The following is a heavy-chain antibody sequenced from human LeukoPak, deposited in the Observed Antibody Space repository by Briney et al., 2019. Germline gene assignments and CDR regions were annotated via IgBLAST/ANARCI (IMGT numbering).Heavy chain of an antibody. CDR3: AKWGDYDVLTGYYDSDY. J-gene: IGHJ4*02. Sequence: GASLRLSCAASGFTFSNYAMSWVRQAPGKGLEWVSAVSGRDTSTYYADSVKGRFTISRDNSKNTLYLQMNSLGAEDTAIYYCAKWGDYDVLTGYYDSDYWGQGTLVTVSS. CDR1: GFTFSNYA. CDR2: VSGRDTST. D-gene: IGHD3-9*01. V-gene: IGHV3-23*01.